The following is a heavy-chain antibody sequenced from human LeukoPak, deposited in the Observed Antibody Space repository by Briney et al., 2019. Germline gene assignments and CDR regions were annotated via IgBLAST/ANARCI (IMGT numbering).Heavy chain of an antibody. CDR2: INPKSGGT. J-gene: IGHJ3*02. CDR1: GYSFTCHY. V-gene: IGHV1-2*02. D-gene: IGHD3-10*01. Sequence: GASVKVSCKASGYSFTCHYMHWVRQAPGQGREGMGWINPKSGGTNYAQKFQGRVTTTRDTSISTAYMDMSSLRSDGTAVYYCARNLWFGESSDAFDMWGQGTMVTVSS. CDR3: ARNLWFGESSDAFDM.